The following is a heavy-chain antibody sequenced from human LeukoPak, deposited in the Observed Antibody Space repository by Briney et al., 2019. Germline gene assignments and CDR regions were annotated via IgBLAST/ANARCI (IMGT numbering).Heavy chain of an antibody. J-gene: IGHJ4*02. Sequence: ASVKVSCKASGGTFSSYAISWVRQAPGQGLEWMGRIIPIFGTANYAQKFQGRVTITTDESTSTAYMELSSLRSEDTAVYYCARGERYYDFWSGYYQPSSFDYWGQRTLVTVSS. CDR3: ARGERYYDFWSGYYQPSSFDY. CDR1: GGTFSSYA. D-gene: IGHD3-3*01. V-gene: IGHV1-69*05. CDR2: IIPIFGTA.